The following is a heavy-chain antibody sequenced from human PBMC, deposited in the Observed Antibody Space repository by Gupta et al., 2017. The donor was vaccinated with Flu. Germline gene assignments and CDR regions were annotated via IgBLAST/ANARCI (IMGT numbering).Heavy chain of an antibody. Sequence: QVLLQESGPGLVKPSETLSLTCTVSGSSFSDYYWNWIRQPPGKGLEWIGYVYNSGSTNYNPSLKSRVTISVDTSKNQFSLKLNSVTAADTAIYYCARHLPLEVWGQGSLVTVSS. CDR2: VYNSGST. CDR1: GSSFSDYY. CDR3: ARHLPLEV. J-gene: IGHJ4*02. V-gene: IGHV4-59*08.